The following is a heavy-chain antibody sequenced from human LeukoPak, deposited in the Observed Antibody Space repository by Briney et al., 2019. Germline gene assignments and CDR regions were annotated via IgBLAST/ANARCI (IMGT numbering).Heavy chain of an antibody. CDR3: ATTLLRASTYMDV. CDR1: GFTFSSYQ. D-gene: IGHD1-1*01. J-gene: IGHJ6*03. Sequence: PGGSLRLSCAASGFTFSSYQMTWVRQAPGMGLECVSYITNSGTTIYYADSVKGRFTISRDNAKNSLYLQMNSLRAEDTAVYYCATTLLRASTYMDVWGKGTTVTVSS. CDR2: ITNSGTTI. V-gene: IGHV3-48*03.